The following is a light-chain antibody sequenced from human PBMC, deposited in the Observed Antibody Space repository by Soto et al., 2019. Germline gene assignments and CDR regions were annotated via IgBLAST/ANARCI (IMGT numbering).Light chain of an antibody. Sequence: QSVLTQPASVSGSAGQSVTISCTGASSDVGAYEHVSWYQQHPGRAPKLILYDVNNRPSGVSNHFSGSKSGSTASLVISGLQANDEADYYCSSYSTTNILVFGSGTKVTVL. CDR3: SSYSTTNILV. J-gene: IGLJ1*01. CDR2: DVN. V-gene: IGLV2-14*03. CDR1: SSDVGAYEH.